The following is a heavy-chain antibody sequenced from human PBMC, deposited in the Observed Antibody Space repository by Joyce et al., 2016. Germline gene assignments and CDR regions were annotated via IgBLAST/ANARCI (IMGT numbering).Heavy chain of an antibody. CDR3: ARVPHIDKWFDS. CDR1: GGSISAYY. J-gene: IGHJ5*01. D-gene: IGHD2-21*01. CDR2: IYHSGST. V-gene: IGHV4-59*01. Sequence: QLQLQESGPGLVKPSETLSLTCNVSGGSISAYYWSWIRQPPGKSLEWIGYIYHSGSTNFNPTLKSRLTMSIDMSKNQFSLMLSSGTAADTAVYYCARVPHIDKWFDSWGRGTLVAVSS.